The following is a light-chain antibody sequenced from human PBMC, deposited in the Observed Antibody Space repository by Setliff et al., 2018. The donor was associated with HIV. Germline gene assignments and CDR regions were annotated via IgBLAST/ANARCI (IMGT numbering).Light chain of an antibody. V-gene: IGLV2-14*01. J-gene: IGLJ1*01. CDR2: EVS. CDR1: SSDVGTYNY. Sequence: QSALTQPASVSGSPGQSITISCTGTSSDVGTYNYVSWYQQHPGKAPKLMIYEVSNRPSGVSNRFPGSKSGNTASLTISGLQAEDEADYYCSSYTSNNLYVFGTGTKVTVL. CDR3: SSYTSNNLYV.